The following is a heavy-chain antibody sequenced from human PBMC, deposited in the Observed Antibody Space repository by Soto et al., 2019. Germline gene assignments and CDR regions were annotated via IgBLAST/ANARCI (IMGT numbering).Heavy chain of an antibody. CDR2: INSDGSST. Sequence: GGSLRLSCAASGFTFSSYWMHWVRQAPGKGLVWVSRINSDGSSTSYADSVKGRFTISRDNAKNTLYLQMNSLRAEDTAVYYCARGGPYDPVEGYYYYYMDVWGKGTTVTVSS. CDR3: ARGGPYDPVEGYYYYYMDV. D-gene: IGHD3-16*01. CDR1: GFTFSSYW. J-gene: IGHJ6*03. V-gene: IGHV3-74*01.